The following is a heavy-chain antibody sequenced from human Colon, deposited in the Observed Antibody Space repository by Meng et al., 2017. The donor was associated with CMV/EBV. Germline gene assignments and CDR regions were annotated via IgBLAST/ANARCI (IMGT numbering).Heavy chain of an antibody. J-gene: IGHJ4*02. CDR1: KGTFTSYP. Sequence: QVQLGQVGAWVKEPGSLVKVSCKASKGTFTSYPISWVRQGPGQGFEWVGGIITISGTTDYAQKFQGRVTITADESTSTAYMKLSNLRSEDTAIYYCARVICGGDCYLDYWGRGTLVTVSS. CDR3: ARVICGGDCYLDY. CDR2: IITISGTT. D-gene: IGHD2-21*02. V-gene: IGHV1-69*01.